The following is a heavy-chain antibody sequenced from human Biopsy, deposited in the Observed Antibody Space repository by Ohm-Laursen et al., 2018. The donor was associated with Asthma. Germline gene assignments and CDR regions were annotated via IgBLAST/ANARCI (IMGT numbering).Heavy chain of an antibody. J-gene: IGHJ4*02. Sequence: SLRLSCAASGFTFSDYYMSWIRQAPGKGLEWISYINGKSNSIEYADSVKGRFTISRDNAKNSLYLQMNSLRAEDTAVYYCARDSYSSGLYYDFESWGQGTLVIVSA. CDR1: GFTFSDYY. D-gene: IGHD6-19*01. CDR2: INGKSNSI. V-gene: IGHV3-11*01. CDR3: ARDSYSSGLYYDFES.